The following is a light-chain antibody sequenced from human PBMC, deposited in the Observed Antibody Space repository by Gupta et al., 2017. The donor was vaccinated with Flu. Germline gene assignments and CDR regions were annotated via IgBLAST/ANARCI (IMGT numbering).Light chain of an antibody. J-gene: IGKJ1*01. CDR1: QSISSTY. Sequence: GTLSLSPGERAALSCRASQSISSTYLAWYQQRPGQAPRLLIYGASGRATDIPDRFSGSGSGTDFTLTISRLEPEDFAVYYCQHVGCSSWTFGQGTKVEIK. V-gene: IGKV3-20*01. CDR3: QHVGCSSWT. CDR2: GAS.